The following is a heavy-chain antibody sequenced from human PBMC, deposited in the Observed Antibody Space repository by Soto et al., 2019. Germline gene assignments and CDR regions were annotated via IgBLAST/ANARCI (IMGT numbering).Heavy chain of an antibody. V-gene: IGHV3-33*01. D-gene: IGHD1-1*01. CDR1: GFTFSDYA. Sequence: GGSLRLSCAASGFTFSDYAMHWVRQAPGKGLEWVASIWFDGATKYYADSVKGRFTISRDNAKNSLYLEMNTLRADDSGLYYCARGPRVSSTGTGAHWGRGTLVTVSS. CDR2: IWFDGATK. J-gene: IGHJ4*02. CDR3: ARGPRVSSTGTGAH.